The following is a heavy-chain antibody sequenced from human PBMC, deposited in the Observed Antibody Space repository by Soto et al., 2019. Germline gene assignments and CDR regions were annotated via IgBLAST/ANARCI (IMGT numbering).Heavy chain of an antibody. D-gene: IGHD6-6*01. J-gene: IGHJ6*02. V-gene: IGHV1-69*13. CDR2: IIPIFGTA. CDR1: GGTFSSYA. Sequence: ASVKVSCKASGGTFSSYAISWVRQAPGQGLKWMGGIIPIFGTANYAQKFQGRVTITADESTSTAYMELSSLRSEDTAVYYCARGRPAIAAQYYYYGMDVWGQGTTVTVSS. CDR3: ARGRPAIAAQYYYYGMDV.